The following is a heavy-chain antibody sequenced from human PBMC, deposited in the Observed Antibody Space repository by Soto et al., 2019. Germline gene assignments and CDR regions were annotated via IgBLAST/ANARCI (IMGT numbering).Heavy chain of an antibody. CDR2: INPKSGGT. D-gene: IGHD3-3*01. CDR1: GYSFTDYH. V-gene: IGHV1-2*04. Sequence: QVPLVQSGAEVKKPGASVRVSCKASGYSFTDYHIHWVRQAPGQGLEWLGRINPKSGGTSTAQKFQGWVTMTRDRSISTVYMELTRLTSDDTAVYFCARAILQNLYYYYAMDVWGQGTTVTVSS. J-gene: IGHJ6*02. CDR3: ARAILQNLYYYYAMDV.